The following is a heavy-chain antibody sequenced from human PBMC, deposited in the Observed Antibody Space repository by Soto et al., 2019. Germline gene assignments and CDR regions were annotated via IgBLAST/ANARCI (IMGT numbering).Heavy chain of an antibody. CDR1: GYTFTSYA. J-gene: IGHJ5*02. D-gene: IGHD3-10*01. V-gene: IGHV1-3*01. Sequence: ASVKVSCKASGYTFTSYAMHWVRQAPGQRLEWMGWINAGNGNTKYSQKFQGRVTITRDTSASTAYMELSSLRSEDTAVYYCARDGMLLLWFGKGNWFDPWGQGTLVTVSS. CDR3: ARDGMLLLWFGKGNWFDP. CDR2: INAGNGNT.